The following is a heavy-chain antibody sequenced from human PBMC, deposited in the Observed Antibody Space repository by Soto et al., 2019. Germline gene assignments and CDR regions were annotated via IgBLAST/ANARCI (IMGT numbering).Heavy chain of an antibody. V-gene: IGHV1-3*01. CDR2: INAGNGNT. Sequence: ASVKVSCKASGFTFTSYAMYWVRQAPGQRLEWMGWINAGNGNTKYSQKFQGRVTITRDTSASTAYMELSSLRSEDTAVYYCARDEGGITIFGVVIMGGYYGMDVWGQGTTVTVSS. J-gene: IGHJ6*02. CDR3: ARDEGGITIFGVVIMGGYYGMDV. D-gene: IGHD3-3*01. CDR1: GFTFTSYA.